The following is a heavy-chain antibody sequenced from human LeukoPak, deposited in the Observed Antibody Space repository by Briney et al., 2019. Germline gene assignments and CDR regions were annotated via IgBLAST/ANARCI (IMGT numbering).Heavy chain of an antibody. CDR2: IYHSGST. J-gene: IGHJ4*02. D-gene: IGHD6-13*01. CDR3: ARARQQLVYFDY. CDR1: GYSISSGYY. V-gene: IGHV4-38-2*02. Sequence: SETLSLTCTVSGYSISSGYYWGWIRQPPGKGLEWIGSIYHSGSTYYNPSLKSRVTISVDTSKNQFSLKLSSVTAADTAVYYCARARQQLVYFDYWGQGTLVTVSS.